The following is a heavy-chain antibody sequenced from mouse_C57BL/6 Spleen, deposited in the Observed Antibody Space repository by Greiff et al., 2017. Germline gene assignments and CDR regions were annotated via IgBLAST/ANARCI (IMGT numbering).Heavy chain of an antibody. V-gene: IGHV1-42*01. CDR1: GYSFPGYY. D-gene: IGHD2-1*01. Sequence: EVKLMESGPELVKPGASVKISCKASGYSFPGYYMNWVKQSPEKSLEWIGAITPSTGGTTYNQKFKAKSTLTVDKSSSTASMQLKSLTSEDSAVYYCARYGNSYYYAMDYWGQGTSVTVSS. CDR3: ARYGNSYYYAMDY. CDR2: ITPSTGGT. J-gene: IGHJ4*01.